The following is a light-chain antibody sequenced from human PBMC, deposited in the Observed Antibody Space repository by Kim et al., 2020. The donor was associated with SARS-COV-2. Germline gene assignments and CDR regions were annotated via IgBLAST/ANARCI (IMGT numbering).Light chain of an antibody. CDR1: QSVSRN. CDR3: QQYNDWPLT. Sequence: EIVMTQSPATLSVSPGERATLSCRAGQSVSRNFAWYQQKPGQAPRLLIYGASTRATGVPVRFSGSGSGTEFTLTISSLQSEDFAVYYCQQYNDWPLTFGGGTKVDIK. V-gene: IGKV3-15*01. J-gene: IGKJ4*01. CDR2: GAS.